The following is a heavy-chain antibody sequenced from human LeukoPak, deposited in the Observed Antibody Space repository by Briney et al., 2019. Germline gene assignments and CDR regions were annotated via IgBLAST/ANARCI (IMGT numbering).Heavy chain of an antibody. D-gene: IGHD1-26*01. CDR3: AKGGGWENPAFHI. J-gene: IGHJ3*02. Sequence: PGGSLRLSCAASGFTASTNYMSWVRQAPGKGLEWVSVIYSGGTTYYADSVKGRFTISRHDSRNTLYLQMSSLRTEDTAVYYCAKGGGWENPAFHIWGQGTMVTVAS. CDR2: IYSGGTT. CDR1: GFTASTNY. V-gene: IGHV3-53*04.